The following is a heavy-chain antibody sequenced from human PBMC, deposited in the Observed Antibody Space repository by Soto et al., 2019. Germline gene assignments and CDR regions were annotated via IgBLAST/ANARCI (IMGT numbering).Heavy chain of an antibody. CDR3: AYTTTVTTGRIGHYFDY. V-gene: IGHV3-33*01. Sequence: HPWGSLRLSCAASGFTFSSYGMHWVREAPGKGLEWVAVIWYDGSNKYYADSVKGRFTISRDNSKNTLYLQMNSLRAEDTAVYYCAYTTTVTTGRIGHYFDYWGQGTLVTVS. J-gene: IGHJ4*02. D-gene: IGHD4-4*01. CDR2: IWYDGSNK. CDR1: GFTFSSYG.